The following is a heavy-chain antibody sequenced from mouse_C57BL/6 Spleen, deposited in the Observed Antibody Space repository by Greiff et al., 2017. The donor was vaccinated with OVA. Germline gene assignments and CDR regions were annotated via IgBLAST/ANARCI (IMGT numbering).Heavy chain of an antibody. CDR1: GYTFTSYW. J-gene: IGHJ1*03. Sequence: QVQLQQSGAELVRPGSSVKLSCKASGYTFTSYWMHWVKQRPIQGLEWIGNIDPSDSETHYNQKFKDKATLTVDKSSSTAYMQLSSLTSEDSAVYYCARDYYYGTGRYFDVWGTGTTVTVSS. CDR2: IDPSDSET. D-gene: IGHD1-1*01. V-gene: IGHV1-52*01. CDR3: ARDYYYGTGRYFDV.